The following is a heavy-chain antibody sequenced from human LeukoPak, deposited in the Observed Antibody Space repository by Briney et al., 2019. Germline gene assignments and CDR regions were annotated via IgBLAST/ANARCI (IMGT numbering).Heavy chain of an antibody. CDR1: GFTFSSYS. V-gene: IGHV3-21*01. CDR3: ARDLNTDFFDWPDY. D-gene: IGHD3-9*01. Sequence: GGSLRLSCAASGFTFSSYSMNWVRQAPGKGPGWVSSISSSSSYIYYADSVKGRFTISRDNAKNSLYLQMNSLRAEDTAVYYCARDLNTDFFDWPDYWGQGTLVTVSS. CDR2: ISSSSSYI. J-gene: IGHJ4*02.